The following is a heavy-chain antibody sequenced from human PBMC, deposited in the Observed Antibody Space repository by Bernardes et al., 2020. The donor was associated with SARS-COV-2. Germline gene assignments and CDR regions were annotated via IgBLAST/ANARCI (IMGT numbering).Heavy chain of an antibody. V-gene: IGHV3-53*01. CDR1: GFIVSSKY. Sequence: GGSLRLSCAASGFIVSSKYMGWVRQAPGKGLEWVSVIYSGGNTYYADSVKGRFTISRDNSRNTLYLQMNSLRAEDTAVYYCASQWELAAGYYYGMDVWGQGTTVTVSS. D-gene: IGHD1-26*01. CDR3: ASQWELAAGYYYGMDV. J-gene: IGHJ6*02. CDR2: IYSGGNT.